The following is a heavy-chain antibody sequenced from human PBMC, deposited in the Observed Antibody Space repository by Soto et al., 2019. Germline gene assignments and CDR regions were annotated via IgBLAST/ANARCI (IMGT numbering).Heavy chain of an antibody. J-gene: IGHJ4*01. Sequence: PGGSLRLSCAASGFTSSPYWMHWVRQAPGKGLVWVARINSDGSFTSYADFVKGRFTVSRGSAKNTVYLQMNGLRVEDTAVYYCAEWHYYGSGGEGTLVTVSS. V-gene: IGHV3-74*01. CDR3: AEWHYYGS. CDR2: INSDGSFT. CDR1: GFTSSPYW. D-gene: IGHD3-10*01.